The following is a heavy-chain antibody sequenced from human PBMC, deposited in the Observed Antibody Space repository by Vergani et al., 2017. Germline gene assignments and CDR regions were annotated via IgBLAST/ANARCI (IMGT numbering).Heavy chain of an antibody. Sequence: EVQLVESGGGLVQPGRSLRLSCAASGFTFDDYAMHWVRQAPGKGLEWVSGISWNSGSIGYADSVKGRFTISRDNAKNSLYLQMNSLRAKDTALYYCAKDSPAGIAAAGTSFDWYFDLWGRGTLVTVSS. V-gene: IGHV3-9*01. D-gene: IGHD6-13*01. CDR1: GFTFDDYA. CDR2: ISWNSGSI. CDR3: AKDSPAGIAAAGTSFDWYFDL. J-gene: IGHJ2*01.